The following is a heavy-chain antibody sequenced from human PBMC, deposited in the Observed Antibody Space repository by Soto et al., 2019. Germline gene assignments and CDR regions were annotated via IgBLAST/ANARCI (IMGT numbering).Heavy chain of an antibody. Sequence: QVQLVESGGGVVQPGRSLRLSCAASGFTFNNYGMHWARQAPGKGLEWVAAISNEGSDKYYAESVKGRLTISRDNYKNTVFLQMSSLRADDTDVYYFATDPASAASHGIDWGQGTMVTVSS. D-gene: IGHD1-26*01. CDR3: ATDPASAASHGID. V-gene: IGHV3-30*03. CDR2: ISNEGSDK. CDR1: GFTFNNYG. J-gene: IGHJ3*01.